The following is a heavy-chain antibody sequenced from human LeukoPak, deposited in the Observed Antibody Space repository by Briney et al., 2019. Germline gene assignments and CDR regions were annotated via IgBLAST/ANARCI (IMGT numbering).Heavy chain of an antibody. CDR3: AKDKGTGSQQGIYYYYMDV. V-gene: IGHV3-9*01. Sequence: GGSLRLSCAASGFTFDDYAMHWVRQAPGKGLEWVSGISWNSGSIGYADSVKGRFTISRDNAKNSLYLQMNSLRAEDTALYYCAKDKGTGSQQGIYYYYMDVWGKGTTVTVSS. D-gene: IGHD3-10*01. CDR1: GFTFDDYA. J-gene: IGHJ6*03. CDR2: ISWNSGSI.